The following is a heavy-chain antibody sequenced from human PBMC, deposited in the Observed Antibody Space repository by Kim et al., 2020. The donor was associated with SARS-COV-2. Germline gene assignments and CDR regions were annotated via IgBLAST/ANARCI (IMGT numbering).Heavy chain of an antibody. V-gene: IGHV3-30*18. CDR3: AKDFRRLFMTLWRGFDY. Sequence: GGSLRLSCAASGFTFSSYGMHWVRQAPGKGLEWVAVISYDGSNKYYADSVKGRFTISRGNSKNTLYLQMNSLRAEDTAVYYCAKDFRRLFMTLWRGFDYWGQGTLVTVSS. J-gene: IGHJ4*02. CDR1: GFTFSSYG. CDR2: ISYDGSNK. D-gene: IGHD3-16*01.